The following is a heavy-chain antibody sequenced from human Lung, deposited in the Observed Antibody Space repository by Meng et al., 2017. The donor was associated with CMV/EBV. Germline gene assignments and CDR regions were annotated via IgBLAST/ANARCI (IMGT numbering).Heavy chain of an antibody. V-gene: IGHV1-18*01. CDR3: ARESRYDFWSGSPPYYFGMDV. CDR1: GYTFNNYG. CDR2: ISGNNGNT. Sequence: ASXXLSXKASGYTFNNYGVTWVRQAPGQGLEWMGWISGNNGNTNYAQNLKDRVTMTTDTSMSTAYMELRSLRSDDAAVYYCARESRYDFWSGSPPYYFGMDVWGQGTXVTVSS. D-gene: IGHD3-3*01. J-gene: IGHJ6*02.